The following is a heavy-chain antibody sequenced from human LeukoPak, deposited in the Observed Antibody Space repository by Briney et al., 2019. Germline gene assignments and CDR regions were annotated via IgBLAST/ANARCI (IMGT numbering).Heavy chain of an antibody. CDR1: GGSISSYY. D-gene: IGHD6-6*01. CDR3: ARTGVEYSSSSAWFDP. J-gene: IGHJ5*02. Sequence: PSETLSLTCTVSGGSISSYYWSGVRQPPGKGLEGVGYIYPIWSTNYTPSPKSRVTISVATSKNQFSLKLSSVTAADTAVYYCARTGVEYSSSSAWFDPWGQGTLVTVSS. V-gene: IGHV4-4*08. CDR2: IYPIWST.